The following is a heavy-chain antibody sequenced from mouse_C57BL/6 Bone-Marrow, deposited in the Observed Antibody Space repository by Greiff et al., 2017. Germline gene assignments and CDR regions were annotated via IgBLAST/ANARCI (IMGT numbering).Heavy chain of an antibody. CDR3: ARLEFDGSSGDWYFDV. J-gene: IGHJ1*03. D-gene: IGHD1-1*01. Sequence: QVQLQQSGPELVKPGASVKLSCKASGYTFTSYDINWVKQRPGQGLECIGWIYPRVGSTKYNGKFKGKATLTVDPASSTAYMELHSLPSEDSAVYFCARLEFDGSSGDWYFDVWGTGTTVTVSS. CDR1: GYTFTSYD. CDR2: IYPRVGST. V-gene: IGHV1-85*01.